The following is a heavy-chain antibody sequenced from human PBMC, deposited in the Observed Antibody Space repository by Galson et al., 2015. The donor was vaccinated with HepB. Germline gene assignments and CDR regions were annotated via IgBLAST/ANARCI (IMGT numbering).Heavy chain of an antibody. CDR3: AREGDSSGYIPGFDY. V-gene: IGHV4-4*07. Sequence: ETLSLTCTVSGGSISSYYWSWIRQPAGKGLEWIGRIYTSGSTNYNPSLKSRVTMSVDTSKNQFSLKLSSVTAADTAVYYCAREGDSSGYIPGFDYWGQGTLVTVSS. CDR1: GGSISSYY. CDR2: IYTSGST. D-gene: IGHD3-22*01. J-gene: IGHJ4*02.